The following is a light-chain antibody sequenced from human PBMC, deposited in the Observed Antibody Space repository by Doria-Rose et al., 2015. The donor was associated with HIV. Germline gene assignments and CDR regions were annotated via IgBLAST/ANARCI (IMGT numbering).Light chain of an antibody. J-gene: IGLJ2*01. Sequence: HPGKAPKLMIYDVTKRPSGVADRFSGSKSGNTASLTISGLQAEDEADYYCCSYAGSYVVFGGGTKLTVL. CDR3: CSYAGSYVV. CDR2: DVT. V-gene: IGLV2-11*01.